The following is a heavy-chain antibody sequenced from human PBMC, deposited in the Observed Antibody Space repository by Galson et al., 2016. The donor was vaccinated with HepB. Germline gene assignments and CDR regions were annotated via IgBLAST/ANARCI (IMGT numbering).Heavy chain of an antibody. J-gene: IGHJ4*02. V-gene: IGHV3-30*04. D-gene: IGHD6-19*01. CDR1: GFTFSDFP. Sequence: SLRLSCAASGFTFSDFPMHWVRQAPGKGLEWVAVISYDGGNKYYADSVKGRFTISRDNSKSTLYLQMNSLRGEDTAVYYCARGSQWLVFHWGQGTLVTVSS. CDR3: ARGSQWLVFH. CDR2: ISYDGGNK.